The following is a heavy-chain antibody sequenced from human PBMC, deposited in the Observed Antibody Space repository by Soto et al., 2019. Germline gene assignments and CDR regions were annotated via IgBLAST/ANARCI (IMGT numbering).Heavy chain of an antibody. J-gene: IGHJ3*02. CDR2: IYSGGST. CDR1: GFTVSSNY. Sequence: GGFLRLSCAASGFTVSSNYMSWVRQAPGKGLEWVSVIYSGGSTYYADSVKGRFTISRHNSKNTLYLQMNSLRAEDTAVYYCARESTGYGSGSYAFDIWGQGTMVTVSS. V-gene: IGHV3-53*04. CDR3: ARESTGYGSGSYAFDI. D-gene: IGHD3-10*01.